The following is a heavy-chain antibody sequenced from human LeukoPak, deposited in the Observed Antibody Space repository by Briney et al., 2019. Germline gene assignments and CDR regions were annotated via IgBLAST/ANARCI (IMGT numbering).Heavy chain of an antibody. V-gene: IGHV3-33*01. CDR3: ARDLMVRGVILYGMDV. D-gene: IGHD3-10*01. J-gene: IGHJ6*02. Sequence: GGYLRPSCAAPGFTVRTYGMHWVRQAPGKGLEWVAVIWFDGTDKYYADSVKGRFTISRDNSKNTLYLQTNSLRAEDTAVYYCARDLMVRGVILYGMDVWGQGTTVTVSS. CDR1: GFTVRTYG. CDR2: IWFDGTDK.